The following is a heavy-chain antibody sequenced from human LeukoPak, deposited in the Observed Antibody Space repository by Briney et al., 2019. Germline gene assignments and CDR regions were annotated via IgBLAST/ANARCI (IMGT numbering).Heavy chain of an antibody. CDR2: IRYDGSNK. Sequence: PGGSLRLSCAASGFTFSSYGMHWVREAPGKGLEWVAFIRYDGSNKYYADSVKGRFTISRDNSKNTLYLQMNSLRAEDTAVYYCANRGYGSGSLDYWGQGTLVTVSS. V-gene: IGHV3-30*02. J-gene: IGHJ4*02. D-gene: IGHD3-10*01. CDR3: ANRGYGSGSLDY. CDR1: GFTFSSYG.